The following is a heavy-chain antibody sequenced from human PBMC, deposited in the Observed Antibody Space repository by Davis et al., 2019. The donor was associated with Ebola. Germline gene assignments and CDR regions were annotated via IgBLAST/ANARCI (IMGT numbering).Heavy chain of an antibody. CDR1: GFTFSNYA. D-gene: IGHD6-13*01. CDR2: ISGSGSST. V-gene: IGHV3-23*01. CDR3: ATPSSSNRGY. Sequence: PGGSLRLSCAASGFTFSNYAMSWVRQAPGQGLEWVSAISGSGSSTYYADSVKGRFTISRDNSKNALYLQVNSLRAEDTAVYYCATPSSSNRGYWGQGTLVTVSS. J-gene: IGHJ4*02.